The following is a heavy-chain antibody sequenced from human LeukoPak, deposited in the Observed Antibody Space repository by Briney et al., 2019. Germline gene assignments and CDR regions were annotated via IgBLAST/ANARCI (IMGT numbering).Heavy chain of an antibody. D-gene: IGHD5-12*01. Sequence: ASVKVSCKASSNSNIHWVRQAPGQGPEWVGLIKPSGGGTFYAPRFQGRVTMTMDRSTSIVYMALSRLRSEDTAVYSCANGGYDWDAYDYWGQGTPVTVSS. CDR2: IKPSGGGT. CDR1: SNSN. V-gene: IGHV1-46*01. J-gene: IGHJ4*02. CDR3: ANGGYDWDAYDY.